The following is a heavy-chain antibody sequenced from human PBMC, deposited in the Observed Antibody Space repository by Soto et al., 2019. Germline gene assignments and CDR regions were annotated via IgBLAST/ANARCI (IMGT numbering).Heavy chain of an antibody. J-gene: IGHJ6*03. CDR1: GFTLTNYA. D-gene: IGHD2-21*01. V-gene: IGHV3-48*02. CDR3: ARGQSRGRVLFYYMDV. Sequence: EVQLVESGGGLVQPGGSLRLSCTASGFTLTNYAMNWVRQAPGKGLEWVSYISSSSAAIFYADSVKGRFTISRDNAKNSLYLQMNSLRDEDTAVYYCARGQSRGRVLFYYMDVWGRGTTVTVSS. CDR2: ISSSSAAI.